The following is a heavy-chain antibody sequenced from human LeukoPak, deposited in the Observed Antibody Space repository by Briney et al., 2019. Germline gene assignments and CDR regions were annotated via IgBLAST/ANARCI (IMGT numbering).Heavy chain of an antibody. J-gene: IGHJ4*02. CDR3: ARATYYYDSSGYYPYYFDY. V-gene: IGHV1-69*13. D-gene: IGHD3-22*01. Sequence: SVKVSCKAPGGTFSSYAISWVRQAPGQGLEWMGGIIPIFGTANYAQKFQGRVTITADESTSTAYMELSSLRSEDTAVYYCARATYYYDSSGYYPYYFDYWGQGTLVTVSS. CDR1: GGTFSSYA. CDR2: IIPIFGTA.